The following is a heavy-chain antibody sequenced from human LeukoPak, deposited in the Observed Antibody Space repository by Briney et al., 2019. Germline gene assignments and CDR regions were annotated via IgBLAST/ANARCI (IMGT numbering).Heavy chain of an antibody. CDR1: GGSISSYY. J-gene: IGHJ3*02. V-gene: IGHV4-59*01. Sequence: ETLSLTCTVSGGSISSYYWSWIRQPPGKGLEWIGYIYYSGSTNYNPSLKSRVTISVDTSKNQFSLKLSSVTAADTAVYYCAKDQRAFDIWGQGTMVTVSS. D-gene: IGHD6-25*01. CDR3: AKDQRAFDI. CDR2: IYYSGST.